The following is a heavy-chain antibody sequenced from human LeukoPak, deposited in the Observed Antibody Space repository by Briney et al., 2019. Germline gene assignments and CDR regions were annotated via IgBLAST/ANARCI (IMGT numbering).Heavy chain of an antibody. V-gene: IGHV1-46*01. CDR2: INPSGGST. CDR3: ALSGYSSDDAFDI. D-gene: IGHD3-22*01. Sequence: VASVKVSCKASGYTFTSYYMHWVRQAPGQGLEWMGIINPSGGSTSYAQKFQGRVTMTRSTSESTAYMELSSLTSDDTAVYYCALSGYSSDDAFDIWGQGTVVTVSS. CDR1: GYTFTSYY. J-gene: IGHJ3*02.